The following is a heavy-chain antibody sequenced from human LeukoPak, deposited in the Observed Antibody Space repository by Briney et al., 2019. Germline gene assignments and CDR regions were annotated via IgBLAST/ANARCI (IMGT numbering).Heavy chain of an antibody. Sequence: GGSLRLSCAASGFTFSSYSMNWVRQAPGKGLEWVSSISSSSSYIYYADSVKGRFTISRDNAKNSLYLQMNSLRAEDTAVYYCARAGGGGLGYFDYWGQGTLVTVPS. J-gene: IGHJ4*02. D-gene: IGHD2-15*01. CDR3: ARAGGGGLGYFDY. V-gene: IGHV3-21*01. CDR1: GFTFSSYS. CDR2: ISSSSSYI.